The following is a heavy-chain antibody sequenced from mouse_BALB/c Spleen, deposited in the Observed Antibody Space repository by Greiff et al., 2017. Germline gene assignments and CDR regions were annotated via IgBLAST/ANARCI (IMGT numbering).Heavy chain of an antibody. J-gene: IGHJ3*01. D-gene: IGHD1-1*01. V-gene: IGHV14-3*02. CDR3: ARNYYGSSYGFAY. CDR2: IDPANGNT. CDR1: GFNIKDTY. Sequence: VQLQQSGAELVKPGASVKLSCTASGFNIKDTYMHWVKQRPEQGLEWIGRIDPANGNTKYDPKFQGKATITADTSSNTAYLQLSSLTSEDTAVYYGARNYYGSSYGFAYWGQGTLVTVSA.